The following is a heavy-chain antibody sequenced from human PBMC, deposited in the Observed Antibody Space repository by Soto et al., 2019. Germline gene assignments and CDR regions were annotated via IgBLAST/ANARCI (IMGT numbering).Heavy chain of an antibody. Sequence: QVQLQQWGAGLLKPSETLSLTCAVYGGSFSGYYWSWIRQPPGKGLEWIGEINHSGSTIYNPSLRSRVTISVDTSKNQFSLKLSSVTAADTAVYYCARGYLGAAAGIAFDYWGQGTLVTVSS. J-gene: IGHJ4*02. D-gene: IGHD6-13*01. CDR2: INHSGST. V-gene: IGHV4-34*01. CDR1: GGSFSGYY. CDR3: ARGYLGAAAGIAFDY.